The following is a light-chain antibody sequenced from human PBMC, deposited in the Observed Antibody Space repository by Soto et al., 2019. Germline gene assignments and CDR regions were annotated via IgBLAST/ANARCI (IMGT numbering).Light chain of an antibody. J-gene: IGKJ4*01. V-gene: IGKV1-39*01. Sequence: DIQMTQSPSSLSASIGDRITITCRASQSISTYLNWYQQKPGKAPRLLIYGASTLQNGVPSRFSGSGSATDYSLTISSLQPEDFATYYCYQSFITPPLTFGGGTKVAMK. CDR1: QSISTY. CDR2: GAS. CDR3: YQSFITPPLT.